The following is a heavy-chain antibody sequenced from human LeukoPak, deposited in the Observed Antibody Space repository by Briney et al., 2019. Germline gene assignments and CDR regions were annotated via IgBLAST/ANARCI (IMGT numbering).Heavy chain of an antibody. D-gene: IGHD3-9*01. V-gene: IGHV4-39*01. CDR3: AAWGDFLTGYFY. J-gene: IGHJ4*02. Sequence: PSGTLSLTCTVSGGSISRSSYYWGWIRQPPGKGLEWIGTINKSGSTCYSPSLKSRVTISIDTSKNQFSLKLTSVTATDTAVYYCAAWGDFLTGYFYWGQGTLVTVSS. CDR1: GGSISRSSYY. CDR2: INKSGST.